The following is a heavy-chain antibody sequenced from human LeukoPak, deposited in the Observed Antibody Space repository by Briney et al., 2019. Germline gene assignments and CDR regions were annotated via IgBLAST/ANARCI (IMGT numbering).Heavy chain of an antibody. D-gene: IGHD4-23*01. V-gene: IGHV4-59*08. CDR1: GGSISSYY. J-gene: IGHJ3*02. CDR3: ARRPYTVVPNDAFDI. Sequence: SETLSLTCTVSGGSISSYYWSWIRQPPGEGLEWIGYIYYSGSTNYNPSLKSRVTISVDTSKNQFSLKLSSVTAADTAVYYCARRPYTVVPNDAFDIWGQGTMVTVSS. CDR2: IYYSGST.